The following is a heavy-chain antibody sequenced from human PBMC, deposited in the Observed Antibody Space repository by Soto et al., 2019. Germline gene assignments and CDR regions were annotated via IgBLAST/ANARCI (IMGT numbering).Heavy chain of an antibody. Sequence: EVQLVQSGAEVKKPGESLKISCNGSGYAFNTYCLGWVRQMPGKGQEWMGVIYPDDSDTRYSPSFEGQVIMSVDKSLSTAYVQWRILKASDTAIYYWAILVTHRGGHSDAFDIWGHGTMVTVTT. D-gene: IGHD3-16*01. CDR2: IYPDDSDT. CDR1: GYAFNTYC. J-gene: IGHJ3*02. V-gene: IGHV5-51*03. CDR3: AILVTHRGGHSDAFDI.